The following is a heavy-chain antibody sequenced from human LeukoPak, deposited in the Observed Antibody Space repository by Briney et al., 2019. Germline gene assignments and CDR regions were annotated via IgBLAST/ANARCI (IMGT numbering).Heavy chain of an antibody. CDR3: AKDRKYQLHWDWFDP. CDR2: ISGSGGGT. Sequence: GGSLRLSCAASGFTFSSYAMSWVRQAPGKGLEWVSAISGSGGGTYYADSVKGRFTISRDNSKNTLYLQMNSLRAEDTAVYYCAKDRKYQLHWDWFDPWGQGTLVTVSS. J-gene: IGHJ5*02. CDR1: GFTFSSYA. D-gene: IGHD2-2*01. V-gene: IGHV3-23*01.